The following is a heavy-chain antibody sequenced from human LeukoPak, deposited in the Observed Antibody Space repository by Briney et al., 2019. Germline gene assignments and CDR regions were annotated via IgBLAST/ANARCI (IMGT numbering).Heavy chain of an antibody. Sequence: PGGSLRLPCAASGFTFSSYAMSWVRQAPGKGLEWVSAISGSGGSTYYADSVKGRFTISRDNSKNTLNLQMNSLRVEDTAVYYCANSWEDYYGMDVWGQGTTVTVSS. CDR3: ANSWEDYYGMDV. V-gene: IGHV3-23*01. D-gene: IGHD1-26*01. CDR2: ISGSGGST. CDR1: GFTFSSYA. J-gene: IGHJ6*02.